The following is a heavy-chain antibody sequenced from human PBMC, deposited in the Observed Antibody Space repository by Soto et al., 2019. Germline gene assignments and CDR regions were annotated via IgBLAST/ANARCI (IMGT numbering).Heavy chain of an antibody. V-gene: IGHV3-33*01. CDR1: GFTFRSYT. J-gene: IGHJ4*01. Sequence: PPGGSLRLSCATSGFTFRSYTMHWVRQAPGKGLEWVALIWYDGSHTEYLESVKGRFTISRDSSKSMLYLQMNSLRAEDTALYYCARGGDIVTTTRYFDYWGQGTLVTVSS. CDR3: ARGGDIVTTTRYFDY. CDR2: IWYDGSHT. D-gene: IGHD2-15*01.